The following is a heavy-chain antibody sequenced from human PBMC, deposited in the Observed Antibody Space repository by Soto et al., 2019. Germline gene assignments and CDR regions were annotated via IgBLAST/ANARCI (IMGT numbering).Heavy chain of an antibody. V-gene: IGHV3-33*01. CDR2: IWYDGSNK. CDR3: ARERYDSSGYYYDGEYYFDY. Sequence: QVQLVESGGGVVQPGRSLRLSCAASGFTFSSYGMHWVRQAPGKGLEWVAVIWYDGSNKYYADSVKGRFTISRDNSKNTLDLQMNSLRAEDTAVYYCARERYDSSGYYYDGEYYFDYWGQGTLVTVSS. D-gene: IGHD3-22*01. CDR1: GFTFSSYG. J-gene: IGHJ4*02.